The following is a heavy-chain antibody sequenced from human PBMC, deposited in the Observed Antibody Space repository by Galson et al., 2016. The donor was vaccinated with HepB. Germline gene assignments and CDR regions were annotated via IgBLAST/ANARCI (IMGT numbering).Heavy chain of an antibody. J-gene: IGHJ6*02. CDR2: ISGSGGGT. V-gene: IGHV3-23*01. D-gene: IGHD2-2*02. CDR1: GFSFSSYA. CDR3: AKELDIVVVPAAIRSYSYYGMDV. Sequence: SLRLSCAASGFSFSSYAMSWVRQAPGKGLEWVSAISGSGGGTYYADSVKGRFTISRDNSKNTLYLQMNSLRAEDTAVYYCAKELDIVVVPAAIRSYSYYGMDVWGQGTTVTVSS.